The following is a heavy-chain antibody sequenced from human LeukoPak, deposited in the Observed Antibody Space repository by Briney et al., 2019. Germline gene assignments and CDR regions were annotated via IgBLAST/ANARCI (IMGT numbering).Heavy chain of an antibody. CDR2: ISGSGGNT. V-gene: IGHV3-23*01. CDR3: AKDAEYYDILTGYHTPPDY. J-gene: IGHJ4*02. CDR1: GFTFSSYA. D-gene: IGHD3-9*01. Sequence: SGGSLRLSCAASGFTFSSYAMSWVCQAPGKGLEWVSAISGSGGNTYYADSVKGRFTISRDNSKNTLYLQMNSLRAEDTAVYYCAKDAEYYDILTGYHTPPDYWGQGTLVTVSS.